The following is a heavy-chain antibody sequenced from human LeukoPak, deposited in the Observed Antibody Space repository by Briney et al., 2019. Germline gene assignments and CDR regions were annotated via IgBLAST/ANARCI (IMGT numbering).Heavy chain of an antibody. CDR1: GGTFSSYA. J-gene: IGHJ4*02. Sequence: ASVKVSCKASGGTFSSYAISWVRQAPGQGLEWMGWINPNSGGTNYAQKFQGRVTMTRDTSISTAYMELSRLRSDDTAVYYCASLYDTAGYWGQGTLVTVSS. D-gene: IGHD3-16*01. CDR2: INPNSGGT. V-gene: IGHV1-2*02. CDR3: ASLYDTAGY.